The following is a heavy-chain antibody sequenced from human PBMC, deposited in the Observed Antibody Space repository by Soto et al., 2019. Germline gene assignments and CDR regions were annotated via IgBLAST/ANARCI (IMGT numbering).Heavy chain of an antibody. J-gene: IGHJ6*02. D-gene: IGHD5-12*01. Sequence: VQLVESGGGVVQPGRSLRLSCAASGFTFSRHALHWVRQAPGKGLEWVAIISYDGGNKYYADSVKGRFTISRDGSRYTMYLEMNSLRVEDTGVYYCARDPRPTGYDRHMDVWGQGTTVTVSS. CDR2: ISYDGGNK. V-gene: IGHV3-30*04. CDR1: GFTFSRHA. CDR3: ARDPRPTGYDRHMDV.